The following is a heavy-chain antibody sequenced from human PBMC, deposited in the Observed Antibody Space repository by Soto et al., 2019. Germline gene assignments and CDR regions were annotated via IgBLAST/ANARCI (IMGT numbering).Heavy chain of an antibody. J-gene: IGHJ4*02. CDR2: IYYSGST. CDR1: GGSISSSSYY. Sequence: SETLSLTCTVSGGSISSSSYYWGWIRQPPGKGLEWIGSIYYSGSTYYNPSLKSRVTISVDTSKNQFSLKLSSVTAADTAVYYCARVSGYSYGYWDYYFDYWGQGTLVTVSS. V-gene: IGHV4-39*01. D-gene: IGHD5-18*01. CDR3: ARVSGYSYGYWDYYFDY.